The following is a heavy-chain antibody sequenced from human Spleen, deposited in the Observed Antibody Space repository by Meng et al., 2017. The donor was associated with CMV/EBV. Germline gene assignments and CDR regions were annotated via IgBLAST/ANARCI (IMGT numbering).Heavy chain of an antibody. CDR2: IYHSGST. Sequence: GPISNSNGWSWVRQPPGKGLEWIGEIYHSGSTYYNPSLKSRVTISKDMSENQFSLKLSSVTAADTAVYYCARRCSSASCYMYYFDSWGHGTLVTVSS. V-gene: IGHV4-4*02. CDR3: ARRCSSASCYMYYFDS. J-gene: IGHJ4*03. CDR1: GPISNSNG. D-gene: IGHD2-2*02.